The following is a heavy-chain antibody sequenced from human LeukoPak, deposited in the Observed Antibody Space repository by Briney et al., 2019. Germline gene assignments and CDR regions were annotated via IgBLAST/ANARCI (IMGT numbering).Heavy chain of an antibody. CDR2: INSDGSST. CDR1: GFTFSSYW. D-gene: IGHD3-10*01. V-gene: IGHV3-74*01. J-gene: IGHJ5*02. CDR3: AREVAGDFGDNWLDP. Sequence: GSLRLSCAASGFTFSSYWVHWVRQAPGKGLVWVSRINSDGSSTSYADSVKGRFTISRDNAKNTLYLQMNSLRAEDTAVYFCAREVAGDFGDNWLDPWGQGTLVTVSS.